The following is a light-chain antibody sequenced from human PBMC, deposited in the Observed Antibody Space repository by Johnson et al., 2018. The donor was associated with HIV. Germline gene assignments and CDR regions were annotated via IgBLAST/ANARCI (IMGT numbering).Light chain of an antibody. J-gene: IGLJ1*01. CDR2: DNN. CDR3: GIWDSRLSPHYV. CDR1: SSNIGNNY. Sequence: QSVLTQPPSVSAAPGQKVTISCSGSSSNIGNNYVSWYQQLPGTAPKLLIYDNNKRHSGIPDRFSGSQSGPSATLGITGLQTGDEADHYCGIWDSRLSPHYVFGTWTQVTVL. V-gene: IGLV1-51*01.